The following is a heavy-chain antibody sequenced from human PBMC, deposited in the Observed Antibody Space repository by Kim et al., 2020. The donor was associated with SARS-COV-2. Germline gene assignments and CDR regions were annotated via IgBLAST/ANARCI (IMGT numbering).Heavy chain of an antibody. D-gene: IGHD5-18*01. V-gene: IGHV3-23*01. CDR2: INGGPSGGT. J-gene: IGHJ4*02. Sequence: GSLRLSCAASGFTFSYHAMSWVRQAPGKGLEWVSGINGGPSGGTYYADSVKGRFTISRDNSKNTLYLQLNSLRVEDTALYYCAKDRGGLVDTGTLNYWGQGTLVTVSS. CDR1: GFTFSYHA. CDR3: AKDRGGLVDTGTLNY.